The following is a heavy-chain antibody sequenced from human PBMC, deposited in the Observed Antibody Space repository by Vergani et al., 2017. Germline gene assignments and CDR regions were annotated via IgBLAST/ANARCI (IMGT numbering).Heavy chain of an antibody. CDR2: INPNSGGT. V-gene: IGHV1-2*02. J-gene: IGHJ6*02. CDR3: ARVPSVDLWSGYYHYYYGMDV. CDR1: GYTFTGYY. D-gene: IGHD3-3*01. Sequence: QVQLVQSGAEVKKPGASVKVSCKASGYTFTGYYMHWVRQAPGQGLEWMGWINPNSGGTNYAQKFQGRVTMTRDTSISTAYMELSRLRSDDTAVYYCARVPSVDLWSGYYHYYYGMDVWGQGTTVTVSS.